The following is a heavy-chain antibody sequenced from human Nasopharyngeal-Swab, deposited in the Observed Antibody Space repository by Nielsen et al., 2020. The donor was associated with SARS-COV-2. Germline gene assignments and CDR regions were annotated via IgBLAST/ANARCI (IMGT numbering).Heavy chain of an antibody. Sequence: GESLKISCAASGFTFRSYAISWVRQAPGKGLEWVSVISGSDHTTYYADSVKGRFTISRDNSKNTVNLQMNSLRVEDTAVYYCARDPTSVAGTGDYYYGMDVWGQGTTVTVSS. V-gene: IGHV3-23*01. CDR2: ISGSDHTT. J-gene: IGHJ6*02. CDR3: ARDPTSVAGTGDYYYGMDV. D-gene: IGHD6-19*01. CDR1: GFTFRSYA.